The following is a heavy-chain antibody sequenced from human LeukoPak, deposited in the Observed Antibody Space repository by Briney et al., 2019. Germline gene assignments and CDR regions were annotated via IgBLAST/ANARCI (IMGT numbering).Heavy chain of an antibody. Sequence: GGSLRLSCAASGFTFSSYSMNWVRQAPGKGLEWVSHITASGTAMFYVVSVKGRFTISRDNAKNSLYLQMNSLRDEDTAVYYCASSGSYRFDYWGQGTLVTVSS. CDR2: ITASGTAM. CDR1: GFTFSSYS. J-gene: IGHJ4*02. D-gene: IGHD1-26*01. V-gene: IGHV3-48*02. CDR3: ASSGSYRFDY.